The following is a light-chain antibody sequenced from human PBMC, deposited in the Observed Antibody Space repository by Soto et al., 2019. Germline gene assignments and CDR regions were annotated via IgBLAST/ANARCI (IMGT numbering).Light chain of an antibody. Sequence: ELVMTQSPATLSVSPGERATLSCSASQSVSSNLAWYQQKPGQAPRLLIYGASTRATGIPARFSGSGSGTAFTLTISSLQSEDFAVYYCQQYNNWPPITFGQGTRLEIK. CDR1: QSVSSN. CDR2: GAS. CDR3: QQYNNWPPIT. J-gene: IGKJ5*01. V-gene: IGKV3-15*01.